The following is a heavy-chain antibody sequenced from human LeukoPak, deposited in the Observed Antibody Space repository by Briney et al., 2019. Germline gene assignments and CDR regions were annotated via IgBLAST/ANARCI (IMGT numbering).Heavy chain of an antibody. CDR2: MNPNSGNT. Sequence: ASVKVSCKASGYTFTSYDINWVRQATGQGLEWTGWMNPNSGNTGYAQKFQGRVTMTRNTSISTAYMELSSLRSEDTAVYYCARFHSPRSIAAAVSYYGMDVWGQGTTVTVSS. CDR3: ARFHSPRSIAAAVSYYGMDV. J-gene: IGHJ6*02. D-gene: IGHD6-13*01. V-gene: IGHV1-8*01. CDR1: GYTFTSYD.